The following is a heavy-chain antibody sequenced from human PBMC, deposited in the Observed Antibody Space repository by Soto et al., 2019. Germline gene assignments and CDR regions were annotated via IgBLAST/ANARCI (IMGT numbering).Heavy chain of an antibody. CDR1: GGSISSSNW. CDR2: IYHSGST. J-gene: IGHJ4*02. D-gene: IGHD6-13*01. CDR3: ARTRAAAVHVGDY. Sequence: QVQLQESGPGLVKPSGTLSLTCAVSGGSISSSNWWSWVRQPPGKGLEWIGEIYHSGSTNYNPSLKSRVTIPVDTSKTQFSLNLRSVTAADTAVDYCARTRAAAVHVGDYWGQGTLVTVSS. V-gene: IGHV4-4*02.